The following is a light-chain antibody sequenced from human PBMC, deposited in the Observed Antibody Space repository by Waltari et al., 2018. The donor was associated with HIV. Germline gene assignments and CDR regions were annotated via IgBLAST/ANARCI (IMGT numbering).Light chain of an antibody. CDR1: QSVSRSY. CDR2: GES. J-gene: IGKJ4*01. CDR3: QQYDGSST. Sequence: EIVLTQSPGTLSLSPGERATLSCRASQSVSRSYLAWYQQKPGQAPRLLIYGESSRATGTPDRFSGSWSGTDFTLTINRLEPEDFAVYYCQQYDGSSTFGGGTKVEIK. V-gene: IGKV3-20*01.